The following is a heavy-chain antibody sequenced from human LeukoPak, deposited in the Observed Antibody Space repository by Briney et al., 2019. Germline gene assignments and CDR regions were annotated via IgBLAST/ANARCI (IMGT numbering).Heavy chain of an antibody. J-gene: IGHJ4*02. Sequence: GRSLRLSCAASGFTFSSYGMHWVRQAPGKGLEWVAVISYDGGNKYYADSVKGRFTISRDNSKNTLYLQMNSLRAEDTAVYYCAKDLYSYGPDYWGQGTLVTVSS. D-gene: IGHD5-18*01. V-gene: IGHV3-30*18. CDR1: GFTFSSYG. CDR3: AKDLYSYGPDY. CDR2: ISYDGGNK.